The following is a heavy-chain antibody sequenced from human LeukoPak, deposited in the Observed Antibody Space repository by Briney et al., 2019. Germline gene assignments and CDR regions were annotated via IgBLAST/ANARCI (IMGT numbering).Heavy chain of an antibody. Sequence: SETLSLTCTVSGGSISSYYWSWIRQPPGKGLEWIGYIYYSGSTNYNPSLKSRVTISVDTSKNQFSLILHSVAAADTAVYYCARRSEFDNTHYHYFDYWGQGALVTVSS. CDR3: ARRSEFDNTHYHYFDY. D-gene: IGHD2-15*01. V-gene: IGHV4-59*08. CDR1: GGSISSYY. CDR2: IYYSGST. J-gene: IGHJ4*02.